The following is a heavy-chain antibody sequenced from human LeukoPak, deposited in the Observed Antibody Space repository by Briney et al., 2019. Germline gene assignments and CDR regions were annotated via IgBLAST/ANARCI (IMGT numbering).Heavy chain of an antibody. V-gene: IGHV1-2*02. D-gene: IGHD6-19*01. CDR3: ARDFPYSSGWYYFDY. CDR2: INPNSGGT. J-gene: IGHJ4*02. Sequence: ASVKVSCKASGYTFTGYYMHWVRQAPGQGLEWMGWINPNSGGTNYAQKFQGRVTMTRDTSISTAYMELSMLRSDDTAVYYCARDFPYSSGWYYFDYWGQGTLVTVSS. CDR1: GYTFTGYY.